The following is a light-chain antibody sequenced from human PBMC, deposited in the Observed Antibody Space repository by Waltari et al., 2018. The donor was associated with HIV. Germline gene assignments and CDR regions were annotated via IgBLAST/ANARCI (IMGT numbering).Light chain of an antibody. CDR2: GKN. J-gene: IGLJ1*01. Sequence: SSELTQDPAVSVALGQTVKITCHGDNLRTYYDSWYQQKPGQAPVLVSYGKNRRPSEIPDRFSSSASRNKAFLTITGAQAEDEAEYYCKTRDRSGNLYVFGTGTTVTVL. V-gene: IGLV3-19*01. CDR3: KTRDRSGNLYV. CDR1: NLRTYY.